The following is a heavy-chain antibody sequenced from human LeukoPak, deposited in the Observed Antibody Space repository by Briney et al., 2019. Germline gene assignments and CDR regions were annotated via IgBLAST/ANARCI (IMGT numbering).Heavy chain of an antibody. CDR2: IIPIFGTA. Sequence: SVKVSCKASGGTFSSYAISWVRQAPGQGLEWMGGIIPIFGTANYAQKFQGRVTITTDESTSTAYMELSSLRSEDTAVYYCAKERGWTTVTTYYFDYWGQGTLVTVSS. V-gene: IGHV1-69*05. J-gene: IGHJ4*02. CDR1: GGTFSSYA. D-gene: IGHD4-17*01. CDR3: AKERGWTTVTTYYFDY.